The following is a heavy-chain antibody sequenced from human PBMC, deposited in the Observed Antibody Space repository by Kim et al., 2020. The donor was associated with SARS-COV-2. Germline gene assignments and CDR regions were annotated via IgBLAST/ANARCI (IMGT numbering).Heavy chain of an antibody. CDR3: AGEPRRLQY. V-gene: IGHV3-7*01. CDR1: RFTFAMYW. Sequence: GGSLRLSCAASRFTFAMYWMTWVRQTPGKGLEWVASIKEDGSVQYYLDSVKGRFIISRDNAKNSLYLQMNSLRADDTAVYYCAGEPRRLQYWCQGTLVTV. CDR2: IKEDGSVQ. J-gene: IGHJ4*02.